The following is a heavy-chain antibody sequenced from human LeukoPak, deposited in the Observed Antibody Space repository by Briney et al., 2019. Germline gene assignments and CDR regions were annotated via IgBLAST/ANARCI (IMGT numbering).Heavy chain of an antibody. Sequence: KPSETLSLTCTVSGGSISSYYWSWIRQPAGKGLEWIGRMYTSGSTNYNPSLKSRVAMSVDTSKNQFSLKLSSVTAADTAVYYCARDLGSNWYFGAFDIWGQGTMVTVSS. D-gene: IGHD6-13*01. V-gene: IGHV4-4*07. CDR2: MYTSGST. J-gene: IGHJ3*02. CDR3: ARDLGSNWYFGAFDI. CDR1: GGSISSYY.